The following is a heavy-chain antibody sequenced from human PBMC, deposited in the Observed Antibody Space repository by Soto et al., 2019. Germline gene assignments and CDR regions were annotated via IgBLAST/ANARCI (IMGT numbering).Heavy chain of an antibody. Sequence: QVQLVESGGGVVQPGRSLRLSCAASGFTFSAYGMHWVRQAPGKGLEWVALIWYDGTNKYYADSVKGRFTISRDNSKSALHLQMNSLRADDTAVYYCARAVGLERSGSYAEWYYYGMDVWGQGTTVTVSS. CDR3: ARAVGLERSGSYAEWYYYGMDV. CDR1: GFTFSAYG. V-gene: IGHV3-33*01. D-gene: IGHD3-10*01. CDR2: IWYDGTNK. J-gene: IGHJ6*02.